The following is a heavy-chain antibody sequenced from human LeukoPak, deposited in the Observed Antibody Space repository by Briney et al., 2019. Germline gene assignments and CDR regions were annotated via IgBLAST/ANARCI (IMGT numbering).Heavy chain of an antibody. CDR3: AKATPYYNYMDV. CDR2: IYYSGST. CDR1: GGSISSSSYY. Sequence: SETLSLTCTVSGGSISSSSYYWGWIRQPPGKGLEWIGSIYYSGSTYYNPSLKSRVTISVDTSKNQFSLKLSSVTAADTAVYYCAKATPYYNYMDVWGKGTTVTTSS. J-gene: IGHJ6*03. V-gene: IGHV4-39*01.